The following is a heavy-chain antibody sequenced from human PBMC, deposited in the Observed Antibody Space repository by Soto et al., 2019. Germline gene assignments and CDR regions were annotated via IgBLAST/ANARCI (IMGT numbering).Heavy chain of an antibody. D-gene: IGHD3-9*01. V-gene: IGHV1-8*01. J-gene: IGHJ6*02. CDR2: MNPNSGNT. Sequence: GASVKVSCKASGYTFTSYDINWVRQATGQGLEWMGWMNPNSGNTGYAQKFQGRVTMTRNTSISTAYMELSSLRSEDTAVYYCARRGAYYDILTGDYYYYGMDVWGQGTTVTVS. CDR1: GYTFTSYD. CDR3: ARRGAYYDILTGDYYYYGMDV.